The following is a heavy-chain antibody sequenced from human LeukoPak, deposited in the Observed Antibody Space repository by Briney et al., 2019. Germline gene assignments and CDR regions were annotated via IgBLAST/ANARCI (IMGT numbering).Heavy chain of an antibody. V-gene: IGHV1-69*04. CDR3: ARVSSNSRGDYFDY. J-gene: IGHJ4*02. CDR1: GGTFSSYA. Sequence: GASVKVSCKASGGTFSSYAIRWVRQAPGQGLEWMGRIIPILGIANYAQKFQGRVTITADKSTSTAYMELSSLRSEDTAVYYCARVSSNSRGDYFDYWGQGTLVTVSS. D-gene: IGHD4-23*01. CDR2: IIPILGIA.